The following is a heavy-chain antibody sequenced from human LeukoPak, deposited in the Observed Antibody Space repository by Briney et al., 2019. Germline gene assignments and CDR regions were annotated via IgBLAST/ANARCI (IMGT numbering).Heavy chain of an antibody. D-gene: IGHD1-26*01. J-gene: IGHJ4*02. CDR1: GGTFSSYA. CDR3: ARERATTRRLDY. V-gene: IGHV1-69*10. Sequence: ASVKVSCKASGGTFSSYAISWVRQAPGKGLEWMGGFDPEDGETIYAQKFQGRVTMTWDTSLSTAHMELSGLTSDDTAVYYCARERATTRRLDYWGQGTLVTVPS. CDR2: FDPEDGET.